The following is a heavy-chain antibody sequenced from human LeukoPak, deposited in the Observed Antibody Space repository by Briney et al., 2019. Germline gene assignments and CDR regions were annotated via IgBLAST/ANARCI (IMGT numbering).Heavy chain of an antibody. Sequence: SETLSLTCTVSGGSISSYYWSWIRQPPGKGLEWIGYIYYSGSTNYNPSLKSRVTISVDTSKNQFSLKLSSVTAADTAVYYCAREVQEWFGNTIDYWGQGTLVTVSS. D-gene: IGHD3-10*01. CDR2: IYYSGST. V-gene: IGHV4-59*01. J-gene: IGHJ4*02. CDR3: AREVQEWFGNTIDY. CDR1: GGSISSYY.